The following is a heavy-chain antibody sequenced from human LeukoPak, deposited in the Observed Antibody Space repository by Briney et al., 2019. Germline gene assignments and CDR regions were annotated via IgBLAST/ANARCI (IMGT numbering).Heavy chain of an antibody. J-gene: IGHJ4*02. V-gene: IGHV1-2*02. D-gene: IGHD6-19*01. CDR2: INPNSGGT. CDR1: GYTFTGYY. CDR3: ARDRSSGWHVPVVTSYYFDY. Sequence: ASVKVSCKASGYTFTGYYMHWVRQAPGQGLEWMGWINPNSGGTNYAQKFQGRVTMTRDTSISTAYMELSRLRSDDTAVYYCARDRSSGWHVPVVTSYYFDYWGQGTLVTVSS.